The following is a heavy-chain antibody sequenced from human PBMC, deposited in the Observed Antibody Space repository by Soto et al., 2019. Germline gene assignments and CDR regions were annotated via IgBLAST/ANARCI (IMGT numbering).Heavy chain of an antibody. V-gene: IGHV3-23*01. CDR2: ISGSGGST. Sequence: EVQILESGGGLVQPGESLRLSSAASGFTFSSYAMSWVRQAPGKGLKWVSTISGSGGSTYYAASVKGRFTISRDNSKNTLYLQMNSLRAEDTAVYYCAKDRAEWGSYEYWGQGILVTVSS. CDR1: GFTFSSYA. CDR3: AKDRAEWGSYEY. J-gene: IGHJ4*02. D-gene: IGHD7-27*01.